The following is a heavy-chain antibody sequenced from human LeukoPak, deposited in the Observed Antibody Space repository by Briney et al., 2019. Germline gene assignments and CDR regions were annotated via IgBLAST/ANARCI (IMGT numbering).Heavy chain of an antibody. CDR2: IIPIFGTA. CDR3: ARGHSGSDAFDI. Sequence: ASVKVSCKASGGTFSSYAISWVRQAPGQGLEWMGGIIPIFGTANYAQKVQGRVTITADESTSTAYMELSSLRSEDTAVYYCARGHSGSDAFDIWGQGTMVTVSS. D-gene: IGHD3-10*01. J-gene: IGHJ3*02. V-gene: IGHV1-69*13. CDR1: GGTFSSYA.